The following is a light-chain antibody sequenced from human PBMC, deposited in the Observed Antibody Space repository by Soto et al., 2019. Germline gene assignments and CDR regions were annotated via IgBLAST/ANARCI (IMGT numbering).Light chain of an antibody. CDR1: QSISGW. CDR2: DAS. V-gene: IGKV1-5*01. CDR3: QQYNSYSWT. Sequence: DLQMTQSPSTLSASVGDRVTITCRASQSISGWLAWYQQKPGTAPKILIYDASILESGVPSRFSGSGSGTEFTLTISSLQPDDFATYYCQQYNSYSWTFGQGTKVEIK. J-gene: IGKJ1*01.